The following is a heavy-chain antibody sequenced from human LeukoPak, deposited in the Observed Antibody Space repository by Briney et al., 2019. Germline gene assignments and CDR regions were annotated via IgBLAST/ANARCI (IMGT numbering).Heavy chain of an antibody. CDR1: GFTFSTCW. CDR3: AKDRMDYYDSSDFGD. Sequence: PGGSLRLSCAASGFTFSTCWMSWVRQAPGKGLEWVSGINWNGGSTGYADSVKGRFTISRDNAKNTLYLQMNSLRAEDTAVYYCAKDRMDYYDSSDFGDWGQGTLVTVSS. J-gene: IGHJ4*02. CDR2: INWNGGST. D-gene: IGHD3-22*01. V-gene: IGHV3-20*04.